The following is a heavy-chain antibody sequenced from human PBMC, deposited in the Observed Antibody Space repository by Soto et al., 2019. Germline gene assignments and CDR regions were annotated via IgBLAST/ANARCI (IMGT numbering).Heavy chain of an antibody. V-gene: IGHV3-30-3*02. CDR1: GVTVSDYP. CDR2: MFRDENNK. Sequence: QVQVVESGGGVVQPGRSLRLSCAVSGVTVSDYPFHWVRQAPGKGLEWVAVMFRDENNKRYADSVKGRFTISRDNSKNTLYLQMDSLRPDDTAVYYCAKSTANWGQGTLVTVSS. CDR3: AKSTAN. J-gene: IGHJ4*02.